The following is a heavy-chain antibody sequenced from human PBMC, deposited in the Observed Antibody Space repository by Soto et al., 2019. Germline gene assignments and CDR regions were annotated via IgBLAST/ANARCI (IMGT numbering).Heavy chain of an antibody. CDR1: GGSISSGDYY. D-gene: IGHD5-12*01. CDR3: ARVDVDISVFMFDY. Sequence: PSATLSLTCTVSGGSISSGDYYWSWIRQPPGKGPEWLGSIYYTGNTSYNTSLKSRITISVDTSRNQFSLKLSSVTAADTAVFYCARVDVDISVFMFDYWGPGILVTVSS. J-gene: IGHJ4*02. CDR2: IYYTGNT. V-gene: IGHV4-30-4*01.